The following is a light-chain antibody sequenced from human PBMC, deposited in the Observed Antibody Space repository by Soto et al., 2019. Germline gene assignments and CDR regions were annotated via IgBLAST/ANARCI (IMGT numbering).Light chain of an antibody. V-gene: IGKV3-15*01. CDR2: GAS. J-gene: IGKJ1*01. CDR1: HSVSTY. Sequence: EIVSTHSPATLSFSPVEIATLSCMASHSVSTYLAWYQQKPGQAPRLLIYGASTRVTGVPARFSGSGSGTEFILIIRSLQSEDFAVYYCQHYNNWPPWKCGQGNTGAIK. CDR3: QHYNNWPPWK.